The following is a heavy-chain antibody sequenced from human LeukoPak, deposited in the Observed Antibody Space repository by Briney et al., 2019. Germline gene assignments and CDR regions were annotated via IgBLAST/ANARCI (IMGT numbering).Heavy chain of an antibody. Sequence: ASVKVSCKASGDTFTRHAMHWVRQAPGQRLEWMGWISGGNGNRKYSQNFQGRVTMTWGTSATTAYMELSSLRSEDTAVYYCARWGSGQCFDFWGQGTLVTVSS. J-gene: IGHJ4*02. CDR3: ARWGSGQCFDF. D-gene: IGHD3-16*01. CDR1: GDTFTRHA. V-gene: IGHV1-3*01. CDR2: ISGGNGNR.